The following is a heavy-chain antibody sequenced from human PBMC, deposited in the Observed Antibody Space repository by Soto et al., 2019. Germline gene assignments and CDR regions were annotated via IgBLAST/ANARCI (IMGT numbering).Heavy chain of an antibody. V-gene: IGHV4-30-4*01. Sequence: SETLSLTCTVSSGSISSAAYCWSWIRQSPDKGLEWIGHIYDGGTTYSSPSLKGRVTISADTSETQFSLKLNSVSAADTAVYYCARGPSGDKVDYWGQGIQVT. CDR3: ARGPSGDKVDY. J-gene: IGHJ4*02. CDR1: SGSISSAAYC. CDR2: IYDGGTT. D-gene: IGHD7-27*01.